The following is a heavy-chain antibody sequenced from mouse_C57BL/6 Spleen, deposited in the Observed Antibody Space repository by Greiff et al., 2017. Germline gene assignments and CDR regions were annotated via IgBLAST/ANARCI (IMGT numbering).Heavy chain of an antibody. J-gene: IGHJ4*01. CDR1: GFTFSDYG. CDR3: ARNYLLRAYYAMDY. CDR2: ISSGSSTI. Sequence: EVKVEESGGGLVKPGGSLKLSCAASGFTFSDYGMHWVRQAPEKGLEWVAYISSGSSTIYYADTVKGRFTISRDNAKNTLFLQMTSLRSEDTAMYYCARNYLLRAYYAMDYWGQGTSVTVSS. V-gene: IGHV5-17*01. D-gene: IGHD1-1*01.